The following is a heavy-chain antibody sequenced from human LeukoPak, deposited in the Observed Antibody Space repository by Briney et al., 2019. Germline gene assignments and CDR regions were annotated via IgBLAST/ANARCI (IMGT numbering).Heavy chain of an antibody. CDR1: GGSFSDYY. J-gene: IGHJ3*02. D-gene: IGHD4-17*01. CDR2: INHSGST. V-gene: IGHV4-34*01. Sequence: SETLSLTCAVYGGSFSDYYWTWIRQVPGKGLEWIGEINHSGSTNYNPSLKSRVTMSIDTSKKQFSLKLSSVTAADTAVYYSARTTVTHEDTSDIWGQGTMVTVSS. CDR3: ARTTVTHEDTSDI.